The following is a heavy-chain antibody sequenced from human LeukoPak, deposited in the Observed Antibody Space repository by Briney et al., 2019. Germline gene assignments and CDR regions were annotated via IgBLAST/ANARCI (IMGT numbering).Heavy chain of an antibody. V-gene: IGHV3-21*01. J-gene: IGHJ4*02. CDR2: ISSSSSYI. CDR1: GFTFSSNS. D-gene: IGHD4-17*01. Sequence: GWSLRLSCVASGFTFSSNSINWVRQAPGKGLEWVSSISSSSSYIYYADSVKGRFTISRDNAKNSLYLQMNSLRAEDTAVYYCARGDYGDYGTTNDYWGQGTLVTVSS. CDR3: ARGDYGDYGTTNDY.